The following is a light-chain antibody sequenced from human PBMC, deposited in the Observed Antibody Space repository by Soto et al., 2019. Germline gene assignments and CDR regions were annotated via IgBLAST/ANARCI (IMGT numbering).Light chain of an antibody. CDR2: GAS. Sequence: DIQMTQSPSSVSASVGVRVTITCRASQGISNWLPWYQQQPGKAPKLPISGASSLQSGVPSRFSGGGSGTHFTLIISSLQPEDFATYYCQQTNTFLPLTFGGGTKVEI. V-gene: IGKV1-12*01. J-gene: IGKJ4*01. CDR1: QGISNW. CDR3: QQTNTFLPLT.